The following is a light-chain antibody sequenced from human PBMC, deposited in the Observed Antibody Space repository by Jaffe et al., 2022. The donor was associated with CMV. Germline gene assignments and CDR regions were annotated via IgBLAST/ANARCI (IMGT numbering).Light chain of an antibody. V-gene: IGKV3-11*01. CDR2: DAS. J-gene: IGKJ4*01. CDR3: QQRYFWPLT. Sequence: EVVLTQSPATLSLSPGESATLSCRASQSVGTDLGWYQQKPGQAPRLLIYDASKGATGTPARFSGRGSETDFTLTISNLEPEDSAVYYCQQRYFWPLTFGGGTKVEI. CDR1: QSVGTD.